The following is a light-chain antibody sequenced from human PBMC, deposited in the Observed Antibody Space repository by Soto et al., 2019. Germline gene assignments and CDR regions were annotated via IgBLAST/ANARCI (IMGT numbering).Light chain of an antibody. CDR2: GAS. CDR3: QQYNNWPQT. Sequence: EIAMTQSPATLSVSPGERATLSCRASQSVSSNLAWYQQKPGQAPRLLIYGASTRATGIPARFSGSGSGTEFTLTISSLQSEDFAVYYCQQYNNWPQTFGQGTKVDIK. J-gene: IGKJ1*01. V-gene: IGKV3-15*01. CDR1: QSVSSN.